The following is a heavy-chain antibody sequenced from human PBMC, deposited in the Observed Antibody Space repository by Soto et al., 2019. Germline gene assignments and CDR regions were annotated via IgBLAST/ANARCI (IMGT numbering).Heavy chain of an antibody. Sequence: SETLSLTCAVYGGSFSGYYWSWIRQPPGKGLEWIGEINHSGSTNYNPSLKSRVTISVDTSKNQFSLKLSSVTAADTAVYYCARVRGGETKVRVFDYWGQGTLVTVSS. CDR2: INHSGST. CDR3: ARVRGGETKVRVFDY. CDR1: GGSFSGYY. J-gene: IGHJ4*02. V-gene: IGHV4-34*01. D-gene: IGHD4-17*01.